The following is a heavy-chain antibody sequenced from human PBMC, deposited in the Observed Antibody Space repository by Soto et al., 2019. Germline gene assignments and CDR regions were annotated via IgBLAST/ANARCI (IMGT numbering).Heavy chain of an antibody. CDR2: IWYDGSNK. J-gene: IGHJ3*02. D-gene: IGHD5-12*01. CDR3: ARKRRDGYNDRLDI. V-gene: IGHV3-33*01. Sequence: QVQLVESGGDVVQPGRSLRLACAASGFTFSSYGMYWVRQAPGKGLEWVAIIWYDGSNKYYGDSVKGRFTISRDNSKNTLYLQMNSLRAEDTAVYYCARKRRDGYNDRLDIWGQGTTVTVSS. CDR1: GFTFSSYG.